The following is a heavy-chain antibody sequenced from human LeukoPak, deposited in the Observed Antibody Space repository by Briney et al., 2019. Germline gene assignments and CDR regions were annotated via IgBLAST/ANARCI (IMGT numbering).Heavy chain of an antibody. CDR3: ARGLTYYYGSGSPRRFDP. CDR2: IYTSGST. CDR1: GGSISSYY. Sequence: PSETLSLTCTVSGGSISSYYWSWIRQPAGKGLEWIGRIYTSGSTNYNPSLKSRVTMSVDTSKNQFSLKLSSVTAADTAVYYCARGLTYYYGSGSPRRFDPWGQGTLVTVSS. V-gene: IGHV4-4*07. J-gene: IGHJ5*02. D-gene: IGHD3-10*01.